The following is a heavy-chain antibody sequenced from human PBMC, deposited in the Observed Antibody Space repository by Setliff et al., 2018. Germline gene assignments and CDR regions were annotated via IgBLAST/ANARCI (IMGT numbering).Heavy chain of an antibody. D-gene: IGHD1-26*01. CDR2: IYASGST. Sequence: PSETLSLTCAVYGGSFSGYYWSWIRQPPGKGLEWIGRIYASGSTEYNPSLGSRVTISVDTSRNQFSLQLSSVTSADTAIYYCTKGRVGLAARAGYWGQGTLVTVSS. CDR1: GGSFSGYY. V-gene: IGHV4-4*08. J-gene: IGHJ4*02. CDR3: TKGRVGLAARAGY.